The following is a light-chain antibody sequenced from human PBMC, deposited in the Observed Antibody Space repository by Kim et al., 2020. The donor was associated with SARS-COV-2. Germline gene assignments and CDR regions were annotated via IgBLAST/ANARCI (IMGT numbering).Light chain of an antibody. J-gene: IGKJ2*01. Sequence: CESLGDRVTSTCRASQGISSFLAWFQQKPGKAPEHLIYAASTLQSGVPSRFSGSGSGTEYSLTITGLQPEDFATYFCQQFQSYPYTFGQGTKLEI. CDR1: QGISSF. V-gene: IGKV1-9*01. CDR3: QQFQSYPYT. CDR2: AAS.